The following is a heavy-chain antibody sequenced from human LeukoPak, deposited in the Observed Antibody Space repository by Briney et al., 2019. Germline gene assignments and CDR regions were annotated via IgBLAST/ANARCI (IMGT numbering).Heavy chain of an antibody. V-gene: IGHV3-21*01. CDR1: GFAFSGYN. Sequence: PGGSLRLSCAASGFAFSGYNMNWVRQAPGKGLEWNSSITASSIYIYHADSVKGRFTVSRDNAKNLLFLQMDSLRAGDTAVYYCARVLRDYYFDFWGQGTLVTVSS. D-gene: IGHD2-15*01. CDR3: ARVLRDYYFDF. J-gene: IGHJ4*02. CDR2: ITASSIYI.